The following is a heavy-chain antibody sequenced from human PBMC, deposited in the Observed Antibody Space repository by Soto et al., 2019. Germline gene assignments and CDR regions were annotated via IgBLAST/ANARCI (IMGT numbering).Heavy chain of an antibody. V-gene: IGHV1-69*01. Sequence: QVQLVQSGAEVKKPGSSVKVSCKASGGTFSSYAISWVRQAPGQGLEWMGGIIPIFGTANYAQKFQGRVTITADESTSTAYMEMSSLRSEDTAVYYCARVPLNSSRWYYFDYWGQGTLVTVSS. CDR1: GGTFSSYA. D-gene: IGHD6-13*01. CDR3: ARVPLNSSRWYYFDY. J-gene: IGHJ4*02. CDR2: IIPIFGTA.